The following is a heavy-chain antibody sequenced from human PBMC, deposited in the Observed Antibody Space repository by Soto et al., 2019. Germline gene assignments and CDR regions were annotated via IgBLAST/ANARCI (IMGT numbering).Heavy chain of an antibody. V-gene: IGHV3-23*01. J-gene: IGHJ4*02. Sequence: EVQLLDSGGGLVQPGGSLRLSCAASGFTFSSYAMNWVRQAPGKGLEWVSVISGSGDSKYYADSVKGRFTISRDNSKNTLYLQMNSLRAEDTDVYYGARRGPGTYFDYWGQGTLVTVSS. CDR2: ISGSGDSK. D-gene: IGHD6-13*01. CDR1: GFTFSSYA. CDR3: ARRGPGTYFDY.